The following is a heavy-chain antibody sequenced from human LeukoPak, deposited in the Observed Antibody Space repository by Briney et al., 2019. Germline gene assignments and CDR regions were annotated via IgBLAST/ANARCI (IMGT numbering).Heavy chain of an antibody. V-gene: IGHV3-48*04. CDR2: ISSSSSTI. J-gene: IGHJ6*03. CDR3: AREWYYYGSPGYYMDV. D-gene: IGHD3-10*01. CDR1: GFTFSSYS. Sequence: PGGSLRLSCAASGFTFSSYSMNWVRQAPGKGLEWVSCISSSSSTIYYADCVKGRFTISRDNAKNSLYLQMNSLRAEDTAVYYCAREWYYYGSPGYYMDVWGKGTTVTVSS.